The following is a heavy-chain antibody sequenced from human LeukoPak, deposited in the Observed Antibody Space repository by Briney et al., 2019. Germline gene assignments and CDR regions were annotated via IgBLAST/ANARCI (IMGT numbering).Heavy chain of an antibody. V-gene: IGHV3-48*04. D-gene: IGHD2-2*01. CDR3: ARGHPRIVVVPADWGMDV. Sequence: GGSLRLSCAASGFTFSSYSMNWVRQAPGKGLEWVSYISSSSSTIYYADSVKGRFTISRDSAKNSLYLQMNSLRAEDTAVYYCARGHPRIVVVPADWGMDVWGQGTTVTVSS. J-gene: IGHJ6*02. CDR2: ISSSSSTI. CDR1: GFTFSSYS.